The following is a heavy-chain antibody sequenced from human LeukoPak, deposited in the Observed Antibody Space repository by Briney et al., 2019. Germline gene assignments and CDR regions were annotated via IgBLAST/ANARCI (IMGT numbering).Heavy chain of an antibody. CDR1: GFTFSDNY. CDR3: ARDRGYGRYYYDY. Sequence: GGSLRLSCAASGFTFSDNYMSWVRQAPGKGLEWVSVIYLGDLTYYGNSVKGRFTNFRDSSKNILYLQMNSLRVEDTAIYFCARDRGYGRYYYDYWGQGTLVTVSS. CDR2: IYLGDLT. V-gene: IGHV3-53*01. J-gene: IGHJ4*02. D-gene: IGHD5-18*01.